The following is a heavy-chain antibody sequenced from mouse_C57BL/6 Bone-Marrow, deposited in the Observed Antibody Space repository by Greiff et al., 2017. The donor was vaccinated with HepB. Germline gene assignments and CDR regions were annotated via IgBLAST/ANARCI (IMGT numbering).Heavy chain of an antibody. CDR2: INPSTGGT. J-gene: IGHJ3*01. CDR1: GYSFTGYY. CDR3: ARDYNFAY. V-gene: IGHV1-42*01. D-gene: IGHD1-3*01. Sequence: VQLQQSGPELVKPGASVKISCKASGYSFTGYYMNWVKQSPEKSLEWIGEINPSTGGTTYNQKFKAKATLTVDKSSSTAYMQLKSLTSEDSAVYYCARDYNFAYWGQGTLVTVSA.